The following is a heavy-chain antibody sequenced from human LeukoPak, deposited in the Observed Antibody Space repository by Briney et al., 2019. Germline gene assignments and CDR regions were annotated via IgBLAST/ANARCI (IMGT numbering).Heavy chain of an antibody. CDR2: IYYSGST. D-gene: IGHD6-13*01. CDR1: GGSITSSSYY. Sequence: PSETLSLTCTVSGGSITSSSYYWGWIRQPPGKGLEWIGSIYYSGSTYYNPSLKSRVTISVDTSKNQFSLKLSSVTAADTAVYYCAGARDASSSWYGYWGQGTLVTVSS. CDR3: AGARDASSSWYGY. V-gene: IGHV4-39*07. J-gene: IGHJ4*02.